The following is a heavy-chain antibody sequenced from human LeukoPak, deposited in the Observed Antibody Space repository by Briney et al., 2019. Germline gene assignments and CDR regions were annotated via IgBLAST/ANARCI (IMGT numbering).Heavy chain of an antibody. CDR2: ITSSSSYT. V-gene: IGHV3-21*01. J-gene: IGHJ6*03. CDR3: ARDLGDGYNRNYYYYYMDV. Sequence: PGGSLRLSCAAPGITFSNYNMNWVRQAPGKGLEWISSITSSSSYTFYADSVKGRFTISRDNSKNTLYLQMNSLRAEDTAVYYCARDLGDGYNRNYYYYYMDVWGKGTTVTVSS. D-gene: IGHD5-24*01. CDR1: GITFSNYN.